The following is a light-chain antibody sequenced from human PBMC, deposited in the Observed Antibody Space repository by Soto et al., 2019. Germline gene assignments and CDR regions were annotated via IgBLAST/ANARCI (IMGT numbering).Light chain of an antibody. V-gene: IGKV3-20*01. CDR3: QQYGTFPFS. J-gene: IGKJ2*01. Sequence: EIVLTQSPGTLSLSPGESATLSCRANQVVSSSYLAWYQQKPGQAPRLLIYHASDRAIGIPDRFSGSGSGTDFTLTITRLEPEDFALFYCQQYGTFPFSFGQGTKLEIK. CDR2: HAS. CDR1: QVVSSSY.